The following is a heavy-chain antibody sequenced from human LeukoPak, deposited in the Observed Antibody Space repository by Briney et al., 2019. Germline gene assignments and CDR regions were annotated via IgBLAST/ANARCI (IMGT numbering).Heavy chain of an antibody. CDR3: ARVVRGGHYYYMDV. D-gene: IGHD3-10*01. J-gene: IGHJ6*03. CDR1: GFTFSSYS. Sequence: GGSLRLSCAASGFTFSSYSMNWVRQAPGKGLEWVSSISSSSSYIYYADSVKGRFTISRDNAKNSLYLQMNSLTAEDTAVYYCARVVRGGHYYYMDVWGKGTTVTISS. V-gene: IGHV3-21*01. CDR2: ISSSSSYI.